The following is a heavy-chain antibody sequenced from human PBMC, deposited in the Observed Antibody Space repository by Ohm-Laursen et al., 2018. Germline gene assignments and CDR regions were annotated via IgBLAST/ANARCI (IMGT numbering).Heavy chain of an antibody. D-gene: IGHD5-24*01. V-gene: IGHV1-46*01. J-gene: IGHJ3*02. CDR3: ARGPRGLQFI. CDR1: GYTFTSYF. CDR2: ITPSGGST. Sequence: ASVKVSCKASGYTFTSYFMYWVRQAPGQGLEWMAIITPSGGSTSFAQKFQGRVTMTRDTSTSTVYMEPSSLRSEDTAVYYRARGPRGLQFIWGQGTMVIVSS.